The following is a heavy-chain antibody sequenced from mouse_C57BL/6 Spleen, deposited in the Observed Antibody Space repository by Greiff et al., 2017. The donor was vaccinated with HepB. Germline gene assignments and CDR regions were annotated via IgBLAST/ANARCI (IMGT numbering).Heavy chain of an antibody. V-gene: IGHV1-15*01. CDR3: ARGRHGSEEYNAMDY. D-gene: IGHD2-2*01. J-gene: IGHJ4*01. CDR1: GYTFTDYE. Sequence: VQLQQSGAELVRPGASVTLSCKASGYTFTDYEMHWVKQTPVHGLEWIGAIDPETGGTAYNQKFKGKAILTADKSSSTAYMELRSLTSEDSAVYYCARGRHGSEEYNAMDYWGQGTSVTVSS. CDR2: IDPETGGT.